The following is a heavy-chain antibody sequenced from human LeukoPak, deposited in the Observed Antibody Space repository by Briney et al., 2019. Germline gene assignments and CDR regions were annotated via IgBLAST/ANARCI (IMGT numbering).Heavy chain of an antibody. CDR3: AKGAEIDL. J-gene: IGHJ5*02. V-gene: IGHV3-23*01. D-gene: IGHD3-16*01. Sequence: AGGSLRLSCATSGFTFTNYAMNWVRQAPGNGLEWVSAVTGPGDTTYYADSVKGRFFMSREDSKTTVYLQMNSLRAEDTAIYYCAKGAEIDLWGQGTLVTVSS. CDR1: GFTFTNYA. CDR2: VTGPGDTT.